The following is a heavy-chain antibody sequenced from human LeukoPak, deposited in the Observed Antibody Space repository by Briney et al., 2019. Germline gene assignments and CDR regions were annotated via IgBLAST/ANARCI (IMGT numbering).Heavy chain of an antibody. CDR2: IYYSGST. Sequence: SGTLSLTCTVSGGSISSYYWSWIRQPPGKGLEWIGYIYYSGSTNYNPSLKSRVTISLDTSKNQFSLKLSSVTAADTAVYYCARHDGSSWYYAFDVWGQGTMVTVSS. J-gene: IGHJ3*01. D-gene: IGHD6-13*01. CDR3: ARHDGSSWYYAFDV. CDR1: GGSISSYY. V-gene: IGHV4-59*08.